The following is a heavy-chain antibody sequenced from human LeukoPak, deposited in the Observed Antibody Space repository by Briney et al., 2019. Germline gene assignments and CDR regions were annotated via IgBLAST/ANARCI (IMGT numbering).Heavy chain of an antibody. CDR3: ATGSGSYYDS. CDR1: TFTFSTYW. J-gene: IGHJ4*02. D-gene: IGHD3-10*01. CDR2: INGDGSTT. Sequence: PGGSLRLSCEASTFTFSTYWMHWVRQAPGKGLVWVSYINGDGSTTNYADSVKGRLTISRDNAKNTLYPQMNSLRAEDTAVYYCATGSGSYYDSWGLGTLVTVSS. V-gene: IGHV3-74*01.